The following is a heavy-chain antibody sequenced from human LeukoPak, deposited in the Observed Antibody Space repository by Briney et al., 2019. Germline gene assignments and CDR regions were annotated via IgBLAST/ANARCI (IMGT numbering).Heavy chain of an antibody. Sequence: PGGSLRLSCAASGFTFSSHWVHWVRQAPGKGLVWVSRINSDGSSTSYADSVKGRFTISRDNAKNTLYLQMNSLRAEDTAVLYCARDLKSFYGMDVWGQGTTVTVSS. CDR3: ARDLKSFYGMDV. D-gene: IGHD1-26*01. CDR2: INSDGSST. V-gene: IGHV3-74*01. CDR1: GFTFSSHW. J-gene: IGHJ6*02.